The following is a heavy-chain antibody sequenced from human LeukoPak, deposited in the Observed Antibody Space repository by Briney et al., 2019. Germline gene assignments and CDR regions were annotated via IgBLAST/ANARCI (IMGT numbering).Heavy chain of an antibody. Sequence: KSSETLSLTCTVSGGSISSSSYYWGWIRQPPGKGLEWIGSIYYSGSTNYNPSLKSRVTISVDTSKNQFSLKLSSVTAADTAVYYCARGLRHITMVRGVNQLDYWGQGTLVTVSS. CDR3: ARGLRHITMVRGVNQLDY. J-gene: IGHJ4*02. CDR2: IYYSGST. V-gene: IGHV4-39*07. D-gene: IGHD3-10*01. CDR1: GGSISSSSYY.